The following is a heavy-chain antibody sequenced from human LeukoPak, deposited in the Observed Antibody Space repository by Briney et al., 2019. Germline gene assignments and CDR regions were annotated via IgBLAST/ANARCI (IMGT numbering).Heavy chain of an antibody. CDR2: ISSNGGST. Sequence: GGSLRLSCAASGFTFSSCAMHWVRQAPGKGLEYVSAISSNGGSTYYANSVKGRFTISRDNSKSTLYLQMGSLRAEDMAVYYCAREPTYCSSTSCYPARYYFDYWGQGTLVTVSS. V-gene: IGHV3-64*01. CDR3: AREPTYCSSTSCYPARYYFDY. D-gene: IGHD2-2*01. J-gene: IGHJ4*02. CDR1: GFTFSSCA.